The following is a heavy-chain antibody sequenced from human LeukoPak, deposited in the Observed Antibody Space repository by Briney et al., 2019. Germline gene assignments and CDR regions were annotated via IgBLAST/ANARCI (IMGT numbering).Heavy chain of an antibody. CDR1: GGSFSGYY. J-gene: IGHJ4*02. Sequence: SETLFLTCAVYGGSFSGYYWSWIRQPPGKGLEWIGEINHSGSTNYNPSLKSRVTISVDTSKNQFSLKLSSVTAADTAVYYCARDVPTYYYDSSGYPTLDYWGQGTLVTVSS. CDR2: INHSGST. V-gene: IGHV4-34*01. D-gene: IGHD3-22*01. CDR3: ARDVPTYYYDSSGYPTLDY.